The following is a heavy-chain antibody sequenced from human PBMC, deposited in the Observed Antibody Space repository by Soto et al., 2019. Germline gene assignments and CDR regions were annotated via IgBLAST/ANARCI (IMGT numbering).Heavy chain of an antibody. J-gene: IGHJ6*03. CDR2: IKQDGSEK. D-gene: IGHD6-19*01. CDR3: ARGRIEQSLVPVYYYYYMDV. V-gene: IGHV3-7*01. Sequence: GGSLRLSCAASGFTFSSYAMHWVRQAPGKGLEWVANIKQDGSEKYYVDSVKGRFTISRDNAKNSLYLQMNSLRAEDTAVYYCARGRIEQSLVPVYYYYYMDVWGKGTTVTVSS. CDR1: GFTFSSYA.